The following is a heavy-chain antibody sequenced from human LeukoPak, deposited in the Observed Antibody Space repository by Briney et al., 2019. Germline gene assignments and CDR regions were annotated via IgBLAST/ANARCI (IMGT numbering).Heavy chain of an antibody. CDR2: IRSKDNSYAT. CDR1: GFMFSGSA. Sequence: PGGSLRLSCAAYGFMFSGSAMHWVRPASGQGLEWVGRIRSKDNSYATAYAASVEGRFTISRDDSKNTEYLQMNSLKPEDTAVYYCTRFNREPYGMDVWGQGTAVTVSS. CDR3: TRFNREPYGMDV. J-gene: IGHJ6*02. D-gene: IGHD1-14*01. V-gene: IGHV3-73*01.